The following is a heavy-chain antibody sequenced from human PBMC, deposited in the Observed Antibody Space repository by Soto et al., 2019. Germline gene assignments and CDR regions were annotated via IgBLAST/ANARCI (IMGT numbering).Heavy chain of an antibody. Sequence: QVQLVQSGAEVKKPGASVKVSCKASGYTFTSYGISWVRQAPGQGLEWMGWISGYNGNTNYAQKLQGRVTRTTDTSTSTAYMELRSLRSDDTAVYYCASNYLYYYGSGNTNYYGMDVWGQGTTVTVSS. V-gene: IGHV1-18*01. CDR3: ASNYLYYYGSGNTNYYGMDV. D-gene: IGHD3-10*01. CDR2: ISGYNGNT. CDR1: GYTFTSYG. J-gene: IGHJ6*02.